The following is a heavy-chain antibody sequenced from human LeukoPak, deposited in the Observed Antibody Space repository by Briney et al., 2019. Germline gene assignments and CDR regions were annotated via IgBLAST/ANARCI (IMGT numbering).Heavy chain of an antibody. J-gene: IGHJ3*01. CDR1: GYSFASYW. Sequence: GESLKISCKGSGYSFASYWIAWVRRMPGKGLEWMGIFYPGDSDTTYSPSFQGQVTISADKSISTAYLQWNSLEASDTAMYYCARHRARRSAFDVWGQGTLVTVSS. V-gene: IGHV5-51*01. CDR3: ARHRARRSAFDV. D-gene: IGHD6-25*01. CDR2: FYPGDSDT.